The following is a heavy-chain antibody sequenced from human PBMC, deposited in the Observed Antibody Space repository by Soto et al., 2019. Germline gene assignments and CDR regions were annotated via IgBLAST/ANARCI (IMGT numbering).Heavy chain of an antibody. CDR2: IYYSGST. CDR1: GGSISSGGYY. CDR3: ARSVTP. V-gene: IGHV4-31*03. J-gene: IGHJ5*02. D-gene: IGHD3-10*01. Sequence: QVQLQESGPGLVKPSQTLSLTCTVSGGSISSGGYYWSWIRQPPGKGLEWIRYIYYSGSTYYNPSRESXXTISVDTSQNQSSLKLSSVTAAVMAVYYCARSVTPWCQGTLVTVSS.